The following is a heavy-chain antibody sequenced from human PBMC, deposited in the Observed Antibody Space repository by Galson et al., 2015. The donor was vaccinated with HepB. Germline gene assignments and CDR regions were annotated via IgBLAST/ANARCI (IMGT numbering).Heavy chain of an antibody. CDR2: IWYAGSNK. CDR3: ARYTNVIRIFSPEYYYYYYGMDV. D-gene: IGHD3-3*01. CDR1: GFSFRSYG. V-gene: IGHV3-33*01. J-gene: IGHJ6*02. Sequence: SLRLSCAASGFSFRSYGMHWVRQAPGKGLEWVAVIWYAGSNKYYADAVKGRFTISRDNSKNKLYLQMNSLRAEDTAVYYCARYTNVIRIFSPEYYYYYYGMDVSFQGTTVTVS.